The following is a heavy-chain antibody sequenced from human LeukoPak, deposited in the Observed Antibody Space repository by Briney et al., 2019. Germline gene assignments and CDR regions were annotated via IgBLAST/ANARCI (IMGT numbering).Heavy chain of an antibody. D-gene: IGHD3-3*01. Sequence: SETLSLTCTVSGGSISSHYWSWIRQPPGKGLEWNGYIYYSGSTNYNPSLKSRVTISVDTSKNQFSLKLSSVTAADTAVYYCARVTTIFGVARQFDPWGQGTLVTVSS. CDR3: ARVTTIFGVARQFDP. CDR2: IYYSGST. CDR1: GGSISSHY. J-gene: IGHJ5*02. V-gene: IGHV4-59*11.